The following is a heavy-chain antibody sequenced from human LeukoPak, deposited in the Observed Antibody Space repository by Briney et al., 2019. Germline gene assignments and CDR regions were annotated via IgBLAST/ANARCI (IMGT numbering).Heavy chain of an antibody. J-gene: IGHJ4*02. CDR2: INANSGGA. CDR1: GYTFTGFY. V-gene: IGHV1-2*02. D-gene: IGHD3-10*01. CDR3: ARERTQLLWFGEEAGVIDY. Sequence: ASVKVSCKASGYTFTGFYMHWVRQAPGQSLEWMGWINANSGGADYTQKFQGRVTMTRDTSTSTVYMELSSLRSEDTAVYYCARERTQLLWFGEEAGVIDYWGQGTLVTVSS.